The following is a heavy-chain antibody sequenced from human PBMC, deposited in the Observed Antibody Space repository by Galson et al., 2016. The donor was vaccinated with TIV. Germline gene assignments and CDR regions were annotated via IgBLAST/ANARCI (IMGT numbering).Heavy chain of an antibody. J-gene: IGHJ6*02. CDR1: GYTFTGYY. Sequence: SVKVSCKASGYTFTGYYMHWVRQAPGQGLEWMGWVNPNSGGTNYAQKFQGRVTMTRDTSISTAYMELSRLRSDDTAVYYCARPSPVPIFGVVMPKSGMDVWGQGTTVTVSS. D-gene: IGHD3-3*01. V-gene: IGHV1-2*02. CDR2: VNPNSGGT. CDR3: ARPSPVPIFGVVMPKSGMDV.